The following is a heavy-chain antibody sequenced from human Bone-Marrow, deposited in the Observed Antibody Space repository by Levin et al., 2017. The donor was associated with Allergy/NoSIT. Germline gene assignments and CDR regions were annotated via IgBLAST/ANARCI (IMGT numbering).Heavy chain of an antibody. Sequence: ASVKVSCKTSGYTFTSFDIIWVRQATGQGLEWMGWMYPNSDNAGYAQKFQGRVTMTRNTSISTAYMELSSLRSEDTAIYYCARGELGSGYLFDYWGQGTLVTVSS. D-gene: IGHD5-12*01. CDR1: GYTFTSFD. J-gene: IGHJ4*02. CDR3: ARGELGSGYLFDY. CDR2: MYPNSDNA. V-gene: IGHV1-8*01.